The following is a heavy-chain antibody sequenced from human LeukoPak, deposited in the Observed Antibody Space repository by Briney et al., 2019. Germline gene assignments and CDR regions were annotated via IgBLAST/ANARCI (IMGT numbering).Heavy chain of an antibody. CDR2: INHSGST. V-gene: IGHV4-34*01. D-gene: IGHD3-3*01. Sequence: SETLSLTCAVHGGSFIGYYWSWIRQPPGKGLEWIGEINHSGSTNYNPSLMSRVTISVDTSKNQFSLKLSSVTAADTAVYYCARGRPGYDFWSGYYSYFDYWGQGTLVTVSS. CDR1: GGSFIGYY. CDR3: ARGRPGYDFWSGYYSYFDY. J-gene: IGHJ4*02.